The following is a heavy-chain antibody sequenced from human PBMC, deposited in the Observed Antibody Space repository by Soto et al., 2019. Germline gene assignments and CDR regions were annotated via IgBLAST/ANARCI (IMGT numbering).Heavy chain of an antibody. D-gene: IGHD3-22*01. CDR2: IWYDGSNK. CDR1: GFTFSSYG. J-gene: IGHJ4*02. Sequence: QVQLVESGGGVVQPGRSLRLSCAASGFTFSSYGMHWVRQAPGKGLEWVAVIWYDGSNKYYADSVKGRFTISRDNSKNALYLQMNSRRAEDTAVYYCARESHDSSGYDYWGQGTLVTVSS. CDR3: ARESHDSSGYDY. V-gene: IGHV3-33*01.